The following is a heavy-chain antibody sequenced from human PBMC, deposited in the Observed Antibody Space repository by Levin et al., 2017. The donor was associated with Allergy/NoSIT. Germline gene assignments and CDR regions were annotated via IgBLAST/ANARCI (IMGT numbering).Heavy chain of an antibody. V-gene: IGHV3-15*01. CDR1: GFSFSNAW. D-gene: IGHD6-13*01. CDR3: STAWLLHSSSWYGGY. J-gene: IGHJ4*02. Sequence: GESLKISCEASGFSFSNAWMSWARQAPGKGLEWVGRIKSKTDGGTADYAAPVKGRFTISRDDSKNTLYLQMDSLKSEDTAVYYCSTAWLLHSSSWYGGYWGQGTLVTVSS. CDR2: IKSKTDGGTA.